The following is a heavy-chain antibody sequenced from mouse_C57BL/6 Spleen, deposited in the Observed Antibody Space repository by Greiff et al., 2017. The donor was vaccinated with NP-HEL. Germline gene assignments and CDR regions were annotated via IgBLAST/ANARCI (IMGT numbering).Heavy chain of an antibody. CDR1: GFTFTDYY. CDR2: IRNKANGYTT. V-gene: IGHV7-3*01. CDR3: ARYWGNYFDY. J-gene: IGHJ2*01. Sequence: DVMLVESGGGLVQPGGSLSLSCAASGFTFTDYYMSWVRQPPGKALEWLGFIRNKANGYTTEYSASVKGRFTISRDNSQSILYLQMNALRAEDSATYYCARYWGNYFDYWGQGTTLTVSS.